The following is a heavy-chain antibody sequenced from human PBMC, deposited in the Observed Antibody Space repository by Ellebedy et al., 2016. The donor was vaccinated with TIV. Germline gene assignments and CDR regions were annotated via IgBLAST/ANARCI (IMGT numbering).Heavy chain of an antibody. Sequence: AASVKVSCKVSENTLTAVSIHWMRQAPGKGLEWMGGFDHEDGETTYAQKFQGRITMTEDTSTDTVFLELSSLRSEDTAVYYCATDIRVMVERGVTMISDYWGQGTLVTVSS. CDR2: FDHEDGET. V-gene: IGHV1-24*01. CDR1: ENTLTAVS. D-gene: IGHD3-10*01. CDR3: ATDIRVMVERGVTMISDY. J-gene: IGHJ4*02.